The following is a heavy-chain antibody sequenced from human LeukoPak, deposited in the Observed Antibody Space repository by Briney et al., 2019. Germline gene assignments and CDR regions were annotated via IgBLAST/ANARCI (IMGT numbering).Heavy chain of an antibody. J-gene: IGHJ4*02. CDR2: ISYSGGT. CDR3: ARVGRGDHTWGSYSFDY. V-gene: IGHV4-59*01. Sequence: TSETLSLTCTVSGDSIRSYQWSWFRQPPGKGLEWIGYISYSGGTVYSPSLRSRVTISVDTSKSQFSLKLSSVTAADTAVYYCARVGRGDHTWGSYSFDYWGQGIPVTVSS. D-gene: IGHD3-16*01. CDR1: GDSIRSYQ.